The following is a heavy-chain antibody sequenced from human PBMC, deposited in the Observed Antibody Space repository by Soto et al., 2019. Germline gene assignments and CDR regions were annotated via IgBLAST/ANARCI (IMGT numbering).Heavy chain of an antibody. CDR3: ARDVRETVGDGYWCDP. D-gene: IGHD2-21*02. CDR2: VYTSGNT. Sequence: QVQLQESGPGLVKPSETLSLTCTVSGDSFRGYYWSWIRQPAGKGVEWIGRVYTSGNTDYNPSLKSRVTVSVDTSKNQFSLKLRSVTAGDTAVYYCARDVRETVGDGYWCDPWGQGALVTVSS. CDR1: GDSFRGYY. J-gene: IGHJ5*02. V-gene: IGHV4-4*07.